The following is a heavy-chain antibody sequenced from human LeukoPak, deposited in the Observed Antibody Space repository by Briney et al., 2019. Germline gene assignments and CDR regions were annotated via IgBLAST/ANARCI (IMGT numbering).Heavy chain of an antibody. CDR3: ARPSRTGSGWDAFDI. D-gene: IGHD3-3*01. CDR2: ISYSGST. Sequence: PSETLSLTCTVSGGSISSYYWSWIRQPPGKELEWIGHISYSGSTNYNPSLKSRVTISVDTSKNRFSLNLSSVTAADTAVYYCARPSRTGSGWDAFDIWGQGTMVTVSS. V-gene: IGHV4-59*08. CDR1: GGSISSYY. J-gene: IGHJ3*02.